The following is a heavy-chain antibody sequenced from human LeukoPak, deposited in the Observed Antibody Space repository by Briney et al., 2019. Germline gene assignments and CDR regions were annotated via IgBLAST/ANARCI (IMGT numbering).Heavy chain of an antibody. CDR1: GFTFSNCA. CDR3: ARVPGGSGSYYPPLHYYFDY. D-gene: IGHD3-10*01. Sequence: LRLSCAASGFTFSNCAMSWVRQAPGKGLEWIGYIYYSGSTYYNPSLKSRVTISVDTSNNQFSLKLSSVPAAATALYYFARVPGGSGSYYPPLHYYFDYWGQGTLVTVAS. V-gene: IGHV4-30-4*08. CDR2: IYYSGST. J-gene: IGHJ4*02.